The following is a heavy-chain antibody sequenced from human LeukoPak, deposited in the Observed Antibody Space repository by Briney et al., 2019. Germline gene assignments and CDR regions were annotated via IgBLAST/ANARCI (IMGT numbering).Heavy chain of an antibody. CDR1: GGSISSYY. D-gene: IGHD1-1*01. CDR2: IYYSGST. V-gene: IGHV4-59*01. Sequence: SETLSLTCTVSGGSISSYYWSWIRQPPGKGLEWIGYIYYSGSTNYNPSLKSRVTISVDTTKNQFSLKLSSVTAADTAVYYCARRPVAGTGYFDYWGQGTLVTVSS. CDR3: ARRPVAGTGYFDY. J-gene: IGHJ4*02.